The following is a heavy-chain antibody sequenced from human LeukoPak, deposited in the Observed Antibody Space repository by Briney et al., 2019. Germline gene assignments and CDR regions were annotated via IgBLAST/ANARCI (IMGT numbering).Heavy chain of an antibody. Sequence: TSETLSLTCTVSGGSVNSETYCWTWIRQPPGKGLEWIGYLYYDGITYYNPSLRSRVTISADTSKNQFSLTLKSVTAADTALYYCVAGSDGYRVGYWGQRIPVTVSS. CDR2: LYYDGIT. CDR3: VAGSDGYRVGY. V-gene: IGHV4-61*01. D-gene: IGHD5-18*01. CDR1: GGSVNSETYC. J-gene: IGHJ4*02.